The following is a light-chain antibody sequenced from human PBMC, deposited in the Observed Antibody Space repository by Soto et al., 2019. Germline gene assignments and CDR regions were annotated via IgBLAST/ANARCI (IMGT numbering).Light chain of an antibody. CDR3: AAWDDSLNVHVE. J-gene: IGLJ2*01. Sequence: QSALTQPPSASGTPGQRVTISCSGSSSNIGSNTVNWYQQLPGTAPKLLIYSNNQRPSGVPDRFSGSKSGTSASLAISGLQSEDEADYYCAAWDDSLNVHVEFGGGTKLTVL. V-gene: IGLV1-44*01. CDR1: SSNIGSNT. CDR2: SNN.